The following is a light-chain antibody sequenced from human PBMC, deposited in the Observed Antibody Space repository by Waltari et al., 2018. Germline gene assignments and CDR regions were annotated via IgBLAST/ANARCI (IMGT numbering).Light chain of an antibody. CDR2: QDS. Sequence: SYDMTQPPSVSVSPGQTASITCPGDNLGDEYASWYQQKPGQSPVLVIYQDSKRPSGIPERFSGSNSGNTATLTISGTQAMDEADYYCQAWDSSTVVFGGGTKLTVL. CDR1: NLGDEY. CDR3: QAWDSSTVV. J-gene: IGLJ2*01. V-gene: IGLV3-1*01.